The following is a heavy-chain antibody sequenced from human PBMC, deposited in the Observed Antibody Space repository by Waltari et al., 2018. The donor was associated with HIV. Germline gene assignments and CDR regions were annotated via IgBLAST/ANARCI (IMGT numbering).Heavy chain of an antibody. J-gene: IGHJ6*02. CDR3: ARVFVAYYPRSYSALDV. V-gene: IGHV1-8*01. D-gene: IGHD1-26*01. CDR1: GCSFSSQD. Sequence: QVQLVQSGPEVKKPGASMTVSCKASGCSFSSQDINGVRQAPGHGLEWMGWMNPNSGNKGSAQKFQGRITMTVNTSKSTAYMELSGLRSEDTAVYYCARVFVAYYPRSYSALDVWGQGTTVTVSS. CDR2: MNPNSGNK.